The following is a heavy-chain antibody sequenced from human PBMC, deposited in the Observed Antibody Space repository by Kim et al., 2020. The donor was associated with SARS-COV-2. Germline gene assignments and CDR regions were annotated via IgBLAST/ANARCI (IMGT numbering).Heavy chain of an antibody. Sequence: GGSLRLSCAASGFTVSSNYMSWVRQAPGKGLEWVSVIYSGGSTYYADSVKGRFTISRDNSKNTLYLQMNSLRAEDTAVYYCARGPSAYFNYYYYYGMDVWGQGTTVTVSS. CDR1: GFTVSSNY. V-gene: IGHV3-53*01. D-gene: IGHD1-26*01. CDR2: IYSGGST. J-gene: IGHJ6*02. CDR3: ARGPSAYFNYYYYYGMDV.